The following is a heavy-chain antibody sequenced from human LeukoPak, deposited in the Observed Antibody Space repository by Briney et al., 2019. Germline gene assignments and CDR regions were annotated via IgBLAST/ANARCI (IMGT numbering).Heavy chain of an antibody. V-gene: IGHV5-51*01. CDR2: FYPSDSDA. D-gene: IGHD3-9*01. J-gene: IGHJ4*02. CDR1: GYRLTSYW. Sequence: GESLKISCKASGYRLTSYWIGWVRKLPGKGLEWVGIFYPSDSDARYSPSFQGQVTISADKSINTAYLQWSSLKASDTAMYYCARRNYDILTGYYNDYFDYWGQGTLVTVSS. CDR3: ARRNYDILTGYYNDYFDY.